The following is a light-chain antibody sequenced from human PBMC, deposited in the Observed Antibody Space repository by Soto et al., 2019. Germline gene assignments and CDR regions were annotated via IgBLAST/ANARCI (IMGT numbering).Light chain of an antibody. CDR1: QDISNY. CDR3: QQSVNLPT. CDR2: DAS. J-gene: IGKJ4*01. Sequence: DLQMTQSPSSLSASVGDRVTITCQASQDISNYLNWYQQQPGKAPKLLISDASNLEAGVPTKFSARGSGTHFPFTITSLQPEDFATYYCQQSVNLPTFGGGTEVEIK. V-gene: IGKV1-33*01.